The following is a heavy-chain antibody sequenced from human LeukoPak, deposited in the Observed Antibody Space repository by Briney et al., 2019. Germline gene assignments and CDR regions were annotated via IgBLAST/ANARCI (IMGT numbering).Heavy chain of an antibody. Sequence: GGSLRLSCAASGFTFSAYAMTWVRQAPGKGLEWVSAISGSGGSTYYADSVKGRFTISRDNSKNTLYLQMNSLRAEDTAVYYCAKDKAGYSSGWYDYWGQGTLVTVSS. CDR3: AKDKAGYSSGWYDY. V-gene: IGHV3-23*01. J-gene: IGHJ4*02. CDR1: GFTFSAYA. CDR2: ISGSGGST. D-gene: IGHD6-19*01.